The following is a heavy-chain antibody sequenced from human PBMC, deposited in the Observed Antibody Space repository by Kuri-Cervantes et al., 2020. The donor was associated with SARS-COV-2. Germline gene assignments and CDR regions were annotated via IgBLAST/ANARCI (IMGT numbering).Heavy chain of an antibody. V-gene: IGHV3-74*01. CDR1: GFTFSSYW. CDR3: ARDWASGGYYYGMDV. CDR2: INSDGSST. Sequence: GESLKISCAASGFTFSSYWMHWVRQAPGKGLVWVSRINSDGSSTSYADSVKGRFTISRDNAKNSLLLQMNSLRVEDTAVYYCARDWASGGYYYGMDVWGQGTTVTVSS. D-gene: IGHD1-26*01. J-gene: IGHJ6*02.